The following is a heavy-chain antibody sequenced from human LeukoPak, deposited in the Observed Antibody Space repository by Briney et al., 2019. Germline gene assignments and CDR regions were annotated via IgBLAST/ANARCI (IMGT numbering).Heavy chain of an antibody. D-gene: IGHD4-17*01. Sequence: SETLSLTCTVSGGSISSSSYYWGWIRQPPGKGLEWIGSIYYSGSTYHNPSLKSRVTISVDTSKNQFSLKLSSVTAADTAVYYCARVRNGDKDYWGQGTLVTVSS. CDR2: IYYSGST. CDR1: GGSISSSSYY. CDR3: ARVRNGDKDY. J-gene: IGHJ4*02. V-gene: IGHV4-39*07.